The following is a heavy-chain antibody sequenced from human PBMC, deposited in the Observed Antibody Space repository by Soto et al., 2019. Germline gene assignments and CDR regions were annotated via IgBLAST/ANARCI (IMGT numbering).Heavy chain of an antibody. Sequence: PGGSLRLSCAASGFTFSSYAMHWVRQAPGKGLEYVSAISSNGGSTYYADSVKGRFTISRDNSKNTLYLQMGSLRAEDMAVYYCARGYCTNGACPGVFDYWCQGTLVTVSS. CDR2: ISSNGGST. CDR1: GFTFSSYA. CDR3: ARGYCTNGACPGVFDY. V-gene: IGHV3-64*02. J-gene: IGHJ4*02. D-gene: IGHD2-8*01.